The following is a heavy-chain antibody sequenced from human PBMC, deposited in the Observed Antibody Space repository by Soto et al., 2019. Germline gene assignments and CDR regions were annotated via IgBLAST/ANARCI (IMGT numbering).Heavy chain of an antibody. CDR1: GYTFTSYG. J-gene: IGHJ5*02. CDR3: ARVGLRYFDWLLYQPNWFHP. CDR2: ISAYNGNT. V-gene: IGHV1-18*01. D-gene: IGHD3-9*01. Sequence: ASVKVSCKASGYTFTSYGISWVRQAPGQGLEWMGWISAYNGNTNYAQKLQGRVTMTTDTSTSTAYMELRSLRSDDTAVYYCARVGLRYFDWLLYQPNWFHPWGQGTLVTVSS.